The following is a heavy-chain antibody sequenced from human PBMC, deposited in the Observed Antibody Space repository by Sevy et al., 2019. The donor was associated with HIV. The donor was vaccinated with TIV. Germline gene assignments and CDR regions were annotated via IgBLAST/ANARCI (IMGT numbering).Heavy chain of an antibody. CDR2: ISGFGDKT. V-gene: IGHV3-23*01. CDR1: GVTFSDYA. J-gene: IGHJ6*04. CDR3: AKAGGINWFYYYYGMDV. D-gene: IGHD1-1*01. Sequence: GGSLRLSCAVSGVTFSDYAMSWVRQAPGKGLEWVSFISGFGDKTYYADSVRGRFTISRDNSKNTLHLQMNSLRAEDTAVYYCAKAGGINWFYYYYGMDVWGKGTTVTVS.